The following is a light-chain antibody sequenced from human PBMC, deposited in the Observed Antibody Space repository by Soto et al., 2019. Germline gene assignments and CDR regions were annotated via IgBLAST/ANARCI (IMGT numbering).Light chain of an antibody. J-gene: IGKJ4*01. CDR3: QQYNTWPPT. CDR1: QNIFSK. CDR2: GAS. Sequence: EIVMTQSPATLSVSLGERATLSCRASQNIFSKLAWYQQKVGQTPRLLIFGASTRATGVPVRFSGSESGTEFILTINSLQSEDVALYYCQQYNTWPPTFGGGTKVEI. V-gene: IGKV3-15*01.